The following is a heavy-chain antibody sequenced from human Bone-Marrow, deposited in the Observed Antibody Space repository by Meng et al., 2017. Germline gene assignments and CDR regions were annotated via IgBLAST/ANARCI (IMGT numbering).Heavy chain of an antibody. D-gene: IGHD4-17*01. V-gene: IGHV4-4*02. CDR3: ARRVSGSGLTTDWFDP. Sequence: QVLRPESGQGLVKPSGTLSLTCAASGGSISSSNWWSWVGQPPGKGLEWIGEIYHSGSTNYNPSLKSRVTISVDKSKNQFSLKLSSVTAADTAVYYCARRVSGSGLTTDWFDPWGQGTLVTVSS. CDR1: GGSISSSNW. J-gene: IGHJ5*02. CDR2: IYHSGST.